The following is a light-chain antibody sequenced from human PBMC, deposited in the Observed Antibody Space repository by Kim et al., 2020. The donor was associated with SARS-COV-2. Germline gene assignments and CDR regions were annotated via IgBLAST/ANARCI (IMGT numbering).Light chain of an antibody. Sequence: GQTGRNAGRGDRRRTCYARGNQQRPRQAPGLALYGENDRPSGIQDRFSGAISGDTPSLTITGILAEDEADYYCNSRDSSGDLQGVFGGGTQLTVL. CDR1: RRRTCY. CDR2: GEN. J-gene: IGLJ3*02. V-gene: IGLV3-19*01. CDR3: NSRDSSGDLQGV.